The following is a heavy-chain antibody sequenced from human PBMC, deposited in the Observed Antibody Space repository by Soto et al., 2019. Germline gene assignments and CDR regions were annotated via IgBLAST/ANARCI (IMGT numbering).Heavy chain of an antibody. CDR3: ARGIEAGVDV. D-gene: IGHD6-19*01. Sequence: QVQLVQSGTEVKEPGASVKVSCKASGYTFTRYHINWVRQASGQGLEWMGWMSPNNGDTGYAQNCQGRVTMTGDTSTNTVYMELSSLKSDDTAVYYCARGIEAGVDVWGQGPTVTVSS. J-gene: IGHJ6*02. CDR2: MSPNNGDT. CDR1: GYTFTRYH. V-gene: IGHV1-8*01.